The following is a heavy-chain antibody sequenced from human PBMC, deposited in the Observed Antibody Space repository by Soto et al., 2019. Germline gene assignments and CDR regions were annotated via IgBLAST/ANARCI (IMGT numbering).Heavy chain of an antibody. CDR3: AADRRRGYNWESYYYGMDV. Sequence: GASVKVSCKASGFTFTSSAVQWVRQARGQRLEWIGWIVVGSGNTNYAQKFQERVTITRDMSTSTAYMELSSLRSEDTAVYYCAADRRRGYNWESYYYGMDVWGQGTTVTVSS. J-gene: IGHJ6*02. D-gene: IGHD5-12*01. CDR2: IVVGSGNT. CDR1: GFTFTSSA. V-gene: IGHV1-58*01.